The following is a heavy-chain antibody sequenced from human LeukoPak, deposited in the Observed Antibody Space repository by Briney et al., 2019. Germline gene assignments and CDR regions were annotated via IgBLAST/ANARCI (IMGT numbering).Heavy chain of an antibody. D-gene: IGHD5-24*01. V-gene: IGHV5-51*01. CDR1: GYSFTYYW. Sequence: GESLKISCKGSGYSFTYYWIGWVRQMPGKGLEWMGIIYPGDSDTRYSPSFQGQVTISADKSISTAYLPRSSLKASDTAMYYCARPGEMATIASFDLWGQGTLVTVSS. CDR3: ARPGEMATIASFDL. CDR2: IYPGDSDT. J-gene: IGHJ4*02.